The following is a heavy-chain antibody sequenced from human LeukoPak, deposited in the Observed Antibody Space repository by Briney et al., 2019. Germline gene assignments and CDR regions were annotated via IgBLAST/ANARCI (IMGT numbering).Heavy chain of an antibody. Sequence: GGPLRLSCAASGFTFSSYGMSWVRQAPGKGLEWVSPISGSGGSTYYADSVEGRFTISRDNSKNTLYLQMNSLRAEDTAVYYCANDKGGYYAWAIDIWGQGTMVTVSS. J-gene: IGHJ3*02. CDR2: ISGSGGST. CDR1: GFTFSSYG. D-gene: IGHD2/OR15-2a*01. V-gene: IGHV3-23*01. CDR3: ANDKGGYYAWAIDI.